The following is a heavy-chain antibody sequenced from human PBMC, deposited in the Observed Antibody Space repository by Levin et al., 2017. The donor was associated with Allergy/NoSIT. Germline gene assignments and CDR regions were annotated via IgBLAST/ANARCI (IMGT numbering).Heavy chain of an antibody. V-gene: IGHV3-72*01. CDR2: IRKNTNSYST. D-gene: IGHD1-26*01. J-gene: IGHJ2*01. Sequence: GESLKISCTASGFTFSQHYMDWVRQAPGKGLEWVGRIRKNTNSYSTEYAASVKGRFTISRDDSKNSGYLQVNSLQTEDTAVYYCARGGSYWYFDLWGRGTLVTVSS. CDR1: GFTFSQHY. CDR3: ARGGSYWYFDL.